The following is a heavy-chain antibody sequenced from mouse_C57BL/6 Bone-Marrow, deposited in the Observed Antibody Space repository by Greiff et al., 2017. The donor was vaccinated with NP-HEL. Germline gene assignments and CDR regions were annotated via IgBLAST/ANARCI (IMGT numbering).Heavy chain of an antibody. CDR1: GYTFTSYW. CDR2: IYPGNSDT. D-gene: IGHD2-2*01. CDR3: TTIYYGYGESAMDY. V-gene: IGHV1-5*01. Sequence: VQLQQSGTVLARPGASVKMSCKTSGYTFTSYWMHWVKQRPGQGLEWIGAIYPGNSDTSYNQKFKGKAKLTAVTSASTAYMELSSLTNEDSAVYYCTTIYYGYGESAMDYWGQGTSVTVSS. J-gene: IGHJ4*01.